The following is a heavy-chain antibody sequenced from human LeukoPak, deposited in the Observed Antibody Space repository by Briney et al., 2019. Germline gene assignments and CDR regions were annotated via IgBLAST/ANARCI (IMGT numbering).Heavy chain of an antibody. CDR3: ASYGPYGDSSSWRNWFDP. D-gene: IGHD6-13*01. CDR2: VIPIFGTA. Sequence: ASVKVSCKASGGTFSSYAISWVRQAPGQGLEWMGGVIPIFGTASYAQKFQGRVTITADESTSTAYMELSSLRSEDTAVYYCASYGPYGDSSSWRNWFDPWGQGTLVTVSS. J-gene: IGHJ5*02. CDR1: GGTFSSYA. V-gene: IGHV1-69*13.